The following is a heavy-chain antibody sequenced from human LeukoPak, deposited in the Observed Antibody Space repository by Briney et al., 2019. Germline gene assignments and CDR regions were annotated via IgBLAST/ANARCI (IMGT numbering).Heavy chain of an antibody. D-gene: IGHD3-22*01. Sequence: PSETLSLTCTVSGGSISSYYWSWIRQPPGKGLEWTGYIYYSGSTNYNPSLKSRVTISVDTSKNQFSLKLSSVTAADTAVYYCARGGHYYDSTGWFDPWGQGTLVTVSS. CDR1: GGSISSYY. V-gene: IGHV4-59*01. CDR3: ARGGHYYDSTGWFDP. CDR2: IYYSGST. J-gene: IGHJ5*02.